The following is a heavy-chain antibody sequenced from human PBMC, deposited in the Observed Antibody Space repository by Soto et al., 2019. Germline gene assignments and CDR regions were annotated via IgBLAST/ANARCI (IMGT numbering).Heavy chain of an antibody. CDR2: ISPYTGNT. J-gene: IGHJ5*02. D-gene: IGHD5-12*01. Sequence: QVQLVQSGAEVKKPGASVKVSCKTSGYIFSNYGISWIRQAPGQGLEWMGWISPYTGNTDSAQSFQDRVTLITDTSTSTAYLELRSLRPDATPVYYLARVTYSEAVGGPAGFEPWGQASLVTVSS. V-gene: IGHV1-18*01. CDR3: ARVTYSEAVGGPAGFEP. CDR1: GYIFSNYG.